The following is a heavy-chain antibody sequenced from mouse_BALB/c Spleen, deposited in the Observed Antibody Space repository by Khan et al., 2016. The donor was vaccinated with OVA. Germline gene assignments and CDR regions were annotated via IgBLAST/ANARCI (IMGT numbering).Heavy chain of an antibody. D-gene: IGHD2-10*02. V-gene: IGHV1S81*02. J-gene: IGHJ3*01. Sequence: VQLQESGAELVKPGASVRLSCKASGYTFSSYYMYWVKQRPGQGLEWIGGINPSNGGTNFNEKFKTKVTLTVDKSSSTAYMQLSSLTSEDSAVYYCTRSGYANPFAYWGQGTLDTVSA. CDR1: GYTFSSYY. CDR3: TRSGYANPFAY. CDR2: INPSNGGT.